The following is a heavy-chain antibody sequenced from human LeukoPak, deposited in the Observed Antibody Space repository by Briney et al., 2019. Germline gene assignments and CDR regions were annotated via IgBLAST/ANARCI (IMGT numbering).Heavy chain of an antibody. Sequence: PSETLSLTCAVSGYSISSGYYWGWIRQPPGQGLEWIGIIYHSGSTYYNPSLKSRVTISVDTSKNQFSLKLSSVTAADTAVYYCARDKYYYGSGSYRYYYGMDVWGKGTTVTVSS. J-gene: IGHJ6*04. CDR3: ARDKYYYGSGSYRYYYGMDV. D-gene: IGHD3-10*01. CDR2: IYHSGST. V-gene: IGHV4-38-2*02. CDR1: GYSISSGYY.